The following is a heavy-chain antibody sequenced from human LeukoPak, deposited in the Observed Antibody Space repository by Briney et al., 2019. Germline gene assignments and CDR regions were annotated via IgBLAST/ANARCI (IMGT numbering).Heavy chain of an antibody. D-gene: IGHD6-19*01. CDR1: GFTFSSYS. CDR3: ARDSSVGAENWYGSGWDDAFDI. CDR2: ISSSSSYI. V-gene: IGHV3-21*01. J-gene: IGHJ3*02. Sequence: GGSLRLSCAASGFTFSSYSMNWVRQAPGKGLEWVSSISSSSSYIYYADSVKGRFTISRDNAKNSLHLQMNSLRAEDTAVYYCARDSSVGAENWYGSGWDDAFDIWGQGTMVTVSS.